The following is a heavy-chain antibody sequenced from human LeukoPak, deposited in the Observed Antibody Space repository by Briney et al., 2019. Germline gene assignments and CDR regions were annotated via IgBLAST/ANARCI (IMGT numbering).Heavy chain of an antibody. Sequence: ASVKVSCKASGYTFSTYGITWVRQAHGQGLEWLGWISPHNGNTNYAQKLQGRVTMTTDTSTSTAYMELRSLRSDDTAVYYCARDSGSYRDWFDPWGQGTLVTVSS. V-gene: IGHV1-18*01. J-gene: IGHJ5*02. CDR2: ISPHNGNT. CDR3: ARDSGSYRDWFDP. CDR1: GYTFSTYG. D-gene: IGHD1-26*01.